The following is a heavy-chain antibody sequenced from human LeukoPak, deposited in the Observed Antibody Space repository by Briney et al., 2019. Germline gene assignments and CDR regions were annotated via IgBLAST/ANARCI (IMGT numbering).Heavy chain of an antibody. CDR3: AGDGAVAAVFNY. J-gene: IGHJ4*02. CDR2: IRPYNGDT. D-gene: IGHD6-19*01. CDR1: AYTFTTYG. Sequence: ASVKLCCKASAYTFTTYGVSWVRQPPGQGLEWMGCIRPYNGDTNYAQSLQARVTLTTDTSTSTAYMELRSLRSDDTAVYYCAGDGAVAAVFNYWGQGTLVTVSS. V-gene: IGHV1-18*01.